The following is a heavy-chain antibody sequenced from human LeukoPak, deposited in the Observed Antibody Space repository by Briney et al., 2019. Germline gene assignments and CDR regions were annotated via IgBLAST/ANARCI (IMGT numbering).Heavy chain of an antibody. Sequence: ASVKVSCKASGYTFTGYYMHWVRQAPGQGLEWMGWINPNSGGTNYAQKFQGRVTITRNTSISTAYMELSSLRSEDTAVYYCARGESNYYYYMDVWGKGTTVTVSS. J-gene: IGHJ6*03. CDR1: GYTFTGYY. CDR3: ARGESNYYYYMDV. CDR2: INPNSGGT. V-gene: IGHV1-2*02.